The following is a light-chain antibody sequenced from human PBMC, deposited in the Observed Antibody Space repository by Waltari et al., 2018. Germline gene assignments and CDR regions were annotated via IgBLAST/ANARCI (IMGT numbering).Light chain of an antibody. CDR1: SSVTGSYTF. Sequence: SALTQPASVSGSPGQSISISCSGISSVTGSYTFVSWYQQYPGKAPRLLISEVSNRPSGISRRFAASKSATTADLNISGLQTEDEADYYCACDANECSLLFGGGTKLTVL. J-gene: IGLJ2*01. CDR2: EVS. V-gene: IGLV2-14*01. CDR3: ACDANECSLL.